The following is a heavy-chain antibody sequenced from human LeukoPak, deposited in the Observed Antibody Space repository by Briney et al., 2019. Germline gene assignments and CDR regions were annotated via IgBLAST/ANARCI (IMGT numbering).Heavy chain of an antibody. V-gene: IGHV3-30*01. D-gene: IGHD3-22*01. CDR1: GFTFSSYA. Sequence: GGSLRLSCAASGFTFSSYAMHWVRQAPGKGLEWVAVISYDGSNKYYADSVKGRFTISRDNSKNTLYLQMNSLRAEDTAVYYCAREYDSSGYNSDYFDYWGQGTLVTVSS. J-gene: IGHJ4*02. CDR2: ISYDGSNK. CDR3: AREYDSSGYNSDYFDY.